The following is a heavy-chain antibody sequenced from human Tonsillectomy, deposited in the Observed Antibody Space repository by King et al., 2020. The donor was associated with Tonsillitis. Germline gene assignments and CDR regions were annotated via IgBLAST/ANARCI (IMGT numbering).Heavy chain of an antibody. D-gene: IGHD4-17*01. CDR2: ISYDGGNK. CDR3: AKDRDCDDYEPFDN. Sequence: VQLVESGGGVVQSGGSLRLSCAASGFTFSSYGIHWVRQAPGKGLEWVAYISYDGGNKYHADAVKGRFTISRDISKNTVYLKMSSVSIEDTAVYYCAKDRDCDDYEPFDNWGQGTLVTVS. J-gene: IGHJ4*02. V-gene: IGHV3-30*02. CDR1: GFTFSSYG.